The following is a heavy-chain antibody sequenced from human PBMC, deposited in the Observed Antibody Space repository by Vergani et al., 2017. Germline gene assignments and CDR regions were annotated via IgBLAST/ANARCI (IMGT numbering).Heavy chain of an antibody. CDR2: MSGSGGST. Sequence: EVQLLESGGGLVQPGGSLRLSCAASGFTFSSYAMSWVRQAPGKGLEWVSAMSGSGGSTYYADSVKGRFTISRDNSKNTLYLQMNSLRAEDTAVYYCAKARAVITRPIDYWGQGTLVTVSS. CDR3: AKARAVITRPIDY. D-gene: IGHD3-22*01. V-gene: IGHV3-23*01. CDR1: GFTFSSYA. J-gene: IGHJ4*02.